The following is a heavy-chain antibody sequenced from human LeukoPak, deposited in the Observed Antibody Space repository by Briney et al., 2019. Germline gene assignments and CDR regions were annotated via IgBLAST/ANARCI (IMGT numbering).Heavy chain of an antibody. D-gene: IGHD2-2*02. CDR2: ISAYNGNT. Sequence: ASVKVSCKASGYTFTSYGISWVRQAPGQGLEWMGWISAYNGNTNYAQKLQGRVTITRNTSISTAYMELSSLRSEDTAVYYCARGPVVPAAIRYYYYYYMDVWGKGTTVTVSS. CDR1: GYTFTSYG. CDR3: ARGPVVPAAIRYYYYYYMDV. V-gene: IGHV1-18*01. J-gene: IGHJ6*03.